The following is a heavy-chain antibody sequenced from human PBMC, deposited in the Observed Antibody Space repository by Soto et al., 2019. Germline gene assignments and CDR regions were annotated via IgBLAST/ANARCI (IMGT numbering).Heavy chain of an antibody. V-gene: IGHV3-11*01. Sequence: GGSLRLSYAASGFTFSDYYMSWIRQAPGKGLEWVSYISSSGSTIYYADSVKGRFTISRDNAKNSLYLQMNSLRAEDTAVYYCAREDAGGYSSSWFFDYWGQGTLVTVSS. J-gene: IGHJ4*02. CDR1: GFTFSDYY. CDR3: AREDAGGYSSSWFFDY. D-gene: IGHD6-13*01. CDR2: ISSSGSTI.